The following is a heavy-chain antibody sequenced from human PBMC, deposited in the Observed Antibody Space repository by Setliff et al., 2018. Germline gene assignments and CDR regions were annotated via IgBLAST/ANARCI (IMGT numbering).Heavy chain of an antibody. Sequence: SETLSLTCALSGGSITDRNWWNWVRQPPGKGLEWIGSIYFSGTTYYNPSLKSRVTMSINTSKNHFSLNLSSVTAADTAVYFCAKTELGLTGTKNWFDPWGQGTLVTVSS. D-gene: IGHD1-7*01. CDR2: IYFSGTT. CDR1: GGSITDRNW. J-gene: IGHJ5*02. CDR3: AKTELGLTGTKNWFDP. V-gene: IGHV4-4*02.